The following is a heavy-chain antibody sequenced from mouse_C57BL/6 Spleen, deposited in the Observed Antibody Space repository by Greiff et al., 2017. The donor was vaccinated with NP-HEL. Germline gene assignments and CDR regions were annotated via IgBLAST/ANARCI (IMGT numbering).Heavy chain of an antibody. CDR2: ISGGGGNT. CDR3: ARDSNYIDY. CDR1: GFTFSSYT. Sequence: EVKVVESGGGLVKPGGSLKLSCAASGFTFSSYTMSWVRQTPEKRLEWVATISGGGGNTYYPDSVKGRFTISRDNAKNTLYLQMSSLRSEDTALYYCARDSNYIDYWGQGTTLTVSS. D-gene: IGHD2-5*01. J-gene: IGHJ2*01. V-gene: IGHV5-9*01.